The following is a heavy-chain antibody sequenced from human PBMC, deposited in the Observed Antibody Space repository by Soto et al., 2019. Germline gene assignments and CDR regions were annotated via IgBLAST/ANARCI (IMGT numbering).Heavy chain of an antibody. CDR2: IVVGSGNT. J-gene: IGHJ2*01. CDR1: GFPFSRSA. D-gene: IGHD4-17*01. Sequence: QMQLVQSGPEVKKPGTSVKVSCKASGFPFSRSAVQWVRQARGQRLEWIGGIVVGSGNTKYAQKFQERVTITRDMSTSTAYLELSSLRSEDTAVYYCAAPDDGDYWYFDLWGRGTVVTVSS. CDR3: AAPDDGDYWYFDL. V-gene: IGHV1-58*01.